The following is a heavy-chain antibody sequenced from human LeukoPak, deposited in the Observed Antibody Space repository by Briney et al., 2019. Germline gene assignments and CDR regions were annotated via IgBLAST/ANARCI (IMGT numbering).Heavy chain of an antibody. CDR1: GFTLSNHW. D-gene: IGHD1/OR15-1a*01. CDR3: ARGTATTIDFIDS. Sequence: GGSLRLSCAASGFTLSNHWMHWVRQAPGKGLVWLSRISMDGTWTSYADSVKGRFIISRDNAKNTLYLQMYSLRVEDTAVYYCARGTATTIDFIDSWGQGILVTVSS. J-gene: IGHJ4*02. V-gene: IGHV3-74*01. CDR2: ISMDGTWT.